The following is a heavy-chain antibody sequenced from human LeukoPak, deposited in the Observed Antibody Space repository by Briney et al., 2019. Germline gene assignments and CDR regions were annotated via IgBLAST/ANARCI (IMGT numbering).Heavy chain of an antibody. Sequence: ASVTVSCKSSGYTFTSYGISWVRQAPGQGLEWMGWISAYNGNTNYAQKLQGRVTMTTDTSTSTAYMELRSLRSDDTAVYYCARDRDYGAPFTFDYWGQGTLVTVSS. J-gene: IGHJ4*02. D-gene: IGHD4-17*01. CDR2: ISAYNGNT. CDR1: GYTFTSYG. V-gene: IGHV1-18*04. CDR3: ARDRDYGAPFTFDY.